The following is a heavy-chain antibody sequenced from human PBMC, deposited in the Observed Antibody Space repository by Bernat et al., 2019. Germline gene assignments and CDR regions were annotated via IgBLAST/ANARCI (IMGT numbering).Heavy chain of an antibody. V-gene: IGHV3-48*03. Sequence: EVQLLESGGGLVQPGGSLRLSCAASGFTFSSYGMNWVRQAPGKGLEWVSYITGSSSTVYYADSVKGRFTISRDNAKNSLYLQMNSLRAEDTAVYYCARDLAPLIGTLVRDWYFDLWGRGTLVTVSS. D-gene: IGHD2-21*01. CDR3: ARDLAPLIGTLVRDWYFDL. J-gene: IGHJ2*01. CDR1: GFTFSSYG. CDR2: ITGSSSTV.